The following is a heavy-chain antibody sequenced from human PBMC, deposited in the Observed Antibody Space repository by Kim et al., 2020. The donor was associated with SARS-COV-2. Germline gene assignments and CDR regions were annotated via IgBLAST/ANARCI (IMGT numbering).Heavy chain of an antibody. CDR3: AKDHGDGYNYDYFDY. Sequence: GGSLRLSCAASGFTFSSYGMHWVRQAPGKGLEWVAVISYDGSNKYYADSVKGRFTISRDNSKNTLYLQMNSLRAEDTAVYYCAKDHGDGYNYDYFDYWGQGTLVTVSS. J-gene: IGHJ4*02. CDR2: ISYDGSNK. V-gene: IGHV3-30*18. CDR1: GFTFSSYG. D-gene: IGHD5-12*01.